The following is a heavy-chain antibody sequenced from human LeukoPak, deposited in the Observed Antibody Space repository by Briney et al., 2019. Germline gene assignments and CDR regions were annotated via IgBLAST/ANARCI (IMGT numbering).Heavy chain of an antibody. V-gene: IGHV1-46*01. J-gene: IGHJ4*02. D-gene: IGHD6-13*01. CDR1: GYTFTSYY. CDR3: ARDMGDWGGEGSSWYSFDY. CDR2: INPSGGST. Sequence: ASVKVSCKASGYTFTSYYMHWVRQAPGQGLEWMGIINPSGGSTSYAQKFQGRVTMTRDTSISTAYMELSRLTSDDTAVYYCARDMGDWGGEGSSWYSFDYWGQGTLVTVSS.